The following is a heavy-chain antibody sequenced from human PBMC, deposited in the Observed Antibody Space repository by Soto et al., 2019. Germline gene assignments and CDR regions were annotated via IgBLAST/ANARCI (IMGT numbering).Heavy chain of an antibody. CDR3: ARDLSVTTASQDAFDI. V-gene: IGHV1-2*04. CDR2: INPNSGGT. Sequence: ASVKVSCKASGYTFTGYYMHWVRQAPGQGLEWMGWINPNSGGTNYAQKFQGWVTMTGDTSISTAYMELSRLRSDDTAVYYCARDLSVTTASQDAFDIWGQGTMVTVSS. D-gene: IGHD4-4*01. CDR1: GYTFTGYY. J-gene: IGHJ3*02.